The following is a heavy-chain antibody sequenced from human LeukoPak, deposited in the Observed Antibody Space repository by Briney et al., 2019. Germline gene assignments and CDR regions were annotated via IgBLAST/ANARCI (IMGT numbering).Heavy chain of an antibody. CDR3: ARVKGITMFRGVITWFDP. CDR1: GGSISSSSYY. CDR2: IYYSGST. Sequence: SETLSLTCTVSGGSISSSSYYWGWIRQPPGKGLEWIGSIYYSGSTYYNPSLKSRVTISVDTSKNQFSLKLSSVTAADTAVYYCARVKGITMFRGVITWFDPWGQGTLVTVSS. J-gene: IGHJ5*02. D-gene: IGHD3-10*01. V-gene: IGHV4-39*07.